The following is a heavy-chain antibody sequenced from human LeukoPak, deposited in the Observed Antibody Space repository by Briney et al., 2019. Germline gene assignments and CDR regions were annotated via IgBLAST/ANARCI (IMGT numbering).Heavy chain of an antibody. V-gene: IGHV3-30*02. Sequence: PGGSLRLSCAASGFTVSVYGMHGVRQAPGKGLEGGAFIRFDWGEKYYADAVKGRFTISRDSSKDRLYLQMNSLRVEDTAMYYCAKDPKPDYTDVWGQATMVTVSS. CDR2: IRFDWGEK. D-gene: IGHD4-11*01. CDR1: GFTVSVYG. J-gene: IGHJ3*01. CDR3: AKDPKPDYTDV.